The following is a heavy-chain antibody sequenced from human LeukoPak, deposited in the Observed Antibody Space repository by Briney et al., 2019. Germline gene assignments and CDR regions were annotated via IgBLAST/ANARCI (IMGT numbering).Heavy chain of an antibody. CDR1: GYTFTGYY. CDR3: AREGSGWYGNFDY. J-gene: IGHJ4*02. CDR2: INPNSGGT. D-gene: IGHD6-19*01. V-gene: IGHV1-2*02. Sequence: ASVKVSCKASGYTFTGYYMHWVRQAPGQGLEWMGWINPNSGGTNYAQKFQGRVTMTRDTSISAVYMELSRLRSDDTAVYYCAREGSGWYGNFDYWGQGTLVTVSS.